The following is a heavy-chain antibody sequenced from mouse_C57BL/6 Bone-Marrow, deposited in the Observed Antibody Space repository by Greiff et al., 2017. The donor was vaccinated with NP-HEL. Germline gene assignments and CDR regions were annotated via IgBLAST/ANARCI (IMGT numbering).Heavy chain of an antibody. CDR3: AREDGSSGGYFDV. CDR2: IDPSDSYT. D-gene: IGHD1-1*01. J-gene: IGHJ1*03. Sequence: QVQLQQPGAELVMPGASVKLSCKASGYTFTSYWMHWVKQRPGQGLEWIGEIDPSDSYTNYNQKFKGKSTLTVDKYSSTAYMQLSSLTSVDSAVYYCAREDGSSGGYFDVWGTGTTVTVSS. CDR1: GYTFTSYW. V-gene: IGHV1-69*01.